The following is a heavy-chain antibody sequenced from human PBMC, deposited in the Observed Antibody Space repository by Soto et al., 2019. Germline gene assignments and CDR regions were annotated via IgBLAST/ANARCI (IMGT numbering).Heavy chain of an antibody. CDR3: PRIRGTGWFGGYFFDF. D-gene: IGHD3-16*01. J-gene: IGHJ4*02. Sequence: QVTLKESGPVLVKRTETLTLTCTVSGFSLSNARVGVGWIRQPPGKALECLAHIFSNDEKSYSTSLKSRLTISKDTSKSQVVLTMTNMDPVDTAVYYCPRIRGTGWFGGYFFDFWGLGTLVTVSS. CDR2: IFSNDEK. CDR1: GFSLSNARVG. V-gene: IGHV2-26*01.